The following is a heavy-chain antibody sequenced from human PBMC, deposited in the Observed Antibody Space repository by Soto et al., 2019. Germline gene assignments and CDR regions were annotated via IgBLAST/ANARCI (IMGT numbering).Heavy chain of an antibody. CDR2: ISSSSSYI. D-gene: IGHD5-12*01. CDR3: AKSLVRYSGYEWGY. J-gene: IGHJ4*02. CDR1: GFTFSSYS. V-gene: IGHV3-21*01. Sequence: PGGSLRLSCAASGFTFSSYSMNWVRQAPGKGLEWVSSISSSSSYIYYADSVKGRFTISRDNAKNSLYLQMNSLRAEDTAVYYCAKSLVRYSGYEWGYWGQGTLVTVSS.